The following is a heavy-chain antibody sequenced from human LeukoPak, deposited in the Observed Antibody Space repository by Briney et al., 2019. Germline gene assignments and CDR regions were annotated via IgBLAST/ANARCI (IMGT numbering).Heavy chain of an antibody. D-gene: IGHD6-13*01. J-gene: IGHJ4*02. V-gene: IGHV1-18*01. CDR2: ISAYNGNT. CDR3: ARDTGIAKQYYFDY. Sequence: ASVKVSCKASGYIFTSYGISWVRQAPGQGLEWMGWISAYNGNTNYAQKLQGRVTMTTDTSASTAYMELRSLRSDDTAVYYCARDTGIAKQYYFDYWGQGTLVTVSS. CDR1: GYIFTSYG.